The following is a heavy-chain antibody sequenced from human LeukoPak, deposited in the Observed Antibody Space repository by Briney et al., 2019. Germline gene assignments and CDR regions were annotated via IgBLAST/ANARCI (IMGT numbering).Heavy chain of an antibody. CDR2: ISSNGGHT. CDR3: VKEYCSSGSCSFYLDY. CDR1: GFTFSSYA. Sequence: GGSLRLSCSASGFTFSSYAMHWVRQAPGKGREHVSGISSNGGHTYCADSVKGRFTISRDNSKNTLYLQMSSLRAEDTAVYYCVKEYCSSGSCSFYLDYWGQGTLVTVSS. J-gene: IGHJ4*02. V-gene: IGHV3-64D*06. D-gene: IGHD2-15*01.